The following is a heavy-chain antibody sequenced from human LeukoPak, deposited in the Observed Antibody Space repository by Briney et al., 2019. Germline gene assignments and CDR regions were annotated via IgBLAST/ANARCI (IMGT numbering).Heavy chain of an antibody. CDR3: AKDGGYGSGSYYPDY. Sequence: GGSLRLSCAASGFTFSSYAMNWVRQALGKGLEWVSSISGGAGGAAYADSVKGRFTMSRDNSKNTLYLQMNSLRAEDTAVYYCAKDGGYGSGSYYPDYWGQGTLVTVSS. CDR1: GFTFSSYA. D-gene: IGHD3-10*01. J-gene: IGHJ4*02. V-gene: IGHV3-23*01. CDR2: ISGGAGGA.